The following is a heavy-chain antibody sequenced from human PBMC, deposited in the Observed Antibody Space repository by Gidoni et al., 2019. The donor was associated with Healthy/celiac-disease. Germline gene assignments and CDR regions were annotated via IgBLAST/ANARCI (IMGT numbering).Heavy chain of an antibody. J-gene: IGHJ5*02. CDR2: IYYSGST. V-gene: IGHV4-39*01. CDR3: ASTDSSGWYGYSSDP. D-gene: IGHD6-19*01. CDR1: GGSISSSSYY. Sequence: QLQLQESGPGLVKPSETLSLTCTVSGGSISSSSYYWGWLRPPPGKGLEWIGSIYYSGSTYYNPSLKSRVTISVDTSKNQFSLKLSSVTAADTAVYYCASTDSSGWYGYSSDPWGQGTLVTVSS.